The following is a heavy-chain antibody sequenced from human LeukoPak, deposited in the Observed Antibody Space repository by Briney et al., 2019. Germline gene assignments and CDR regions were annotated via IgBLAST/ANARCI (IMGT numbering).Heavy chain of an antibody. J-gene: IGHJ3*02. CDR1: GFTFSSYS. CDR3: ARDWADYYDSSGYFRAFDI. V-gene: IGHV3-21*01. Sequence: RTGESLRLSCAASGFTFSSYSMNWVRQAPGKGLEWVSFISSSSSYIYYADSVKGRFTISRDNAKNSLYLQMNSLRAEDTAVYYCARDWADYYDSSGYFRAFDIWGQGTMATVSS. CDR2: ISSSSSYI. D-gene: IGHD3-22*01.